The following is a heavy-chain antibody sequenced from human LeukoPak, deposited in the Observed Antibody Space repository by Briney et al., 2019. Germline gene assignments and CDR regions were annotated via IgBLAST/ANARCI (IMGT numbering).Heavy chain of an antibody. CDR3: ARRAGEYSHPYDY. CDR1: GFTVSSNS. D-gene: IGHD4-17*01. CDR2: IYSGGNT. Sequence: GGSLRLSCTVSGFTVSSNSMSWVRQAPGKGLEWVSFIYSGGNTHYSDSVKGRFTISRDNSKNTLYLQMKSLRADDTAVYYCARRAGEYSHPYDYWGQGTLVTVSS. V-gene: IGHV3-53*01. J-gene: IGHJ4*02.